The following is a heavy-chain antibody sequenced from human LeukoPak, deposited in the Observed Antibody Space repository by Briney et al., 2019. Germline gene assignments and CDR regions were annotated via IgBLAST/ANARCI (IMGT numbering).Heavy chain of an antibody. CDR1: GFTFSSYS. J-gene: IGHJ5*02. CDR2: ISSSSSYI. CDR3: ARDLYSSSSLPQWFDP. D-gene: IGHD6-6*01. Sequence: GGSLRLSCAASGFTFSSYSMNWVRQAPGKGLEWVSSISSSSSYIYYADSVKGRFTISRDNAKNSLYLQMNSLRAEDTAVYYCARDLYSSSSLPQWFDPWGQGTPVTVSS. V-gene: IGHV3-21*01.